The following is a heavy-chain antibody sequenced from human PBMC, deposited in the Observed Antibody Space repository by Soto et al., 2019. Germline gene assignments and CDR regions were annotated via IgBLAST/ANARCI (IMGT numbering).Heavy chain of an antibody. D-gene: IGHD2-15*01. CDR2: ISGSGGST. Sequence: GGSLRLSXAASGFTSSSYAMSWVRQAPGKGLEWVSAISGSGGSTYYADSVKGRFTISRDNSKNTLYLQMNSLRAEDTAVYYRAKEGGSRIRDPRYFDYWGQGTLVTVSS. V-gene: IGHV3-23*01. J-gene: IGHJ4*02. CDR1: GFTSSSYA. CDR3: AKEGGSRIRDPRYFDY.